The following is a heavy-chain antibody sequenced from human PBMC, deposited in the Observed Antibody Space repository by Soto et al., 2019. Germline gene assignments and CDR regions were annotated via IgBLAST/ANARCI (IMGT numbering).Heavy chain of an antibody. D-gene: IGHD3-9*01. V-gene: IGHV1-18*01. J-gene: IGHJ5*02. CDR2: ISAYNGNT. CDR1: GYTSTSYG. CDR3: ARDFGYDILTGYYRGGWFDP. Sequence: ASVKVSCKASGYTSTSYGISWVRQAPGQGLEWMGWISAYNGNTNYAQKLQGRVTMTTDTSTSTAYMELRSLRSDDTAVYYCARDFGYDILTGYYRGGWFDPWGQGTLVTVSS.